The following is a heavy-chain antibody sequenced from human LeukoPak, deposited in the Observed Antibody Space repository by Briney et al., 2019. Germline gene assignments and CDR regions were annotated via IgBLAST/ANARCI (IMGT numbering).Heavy chain of an antibody. V-gene: IGHV4-4*08. CDR1: GGSVSSYY. J-gene: IGHJ4*02. CDR2: IYSSGST. CDR3: AREGLYGDYVWSLDY. D-gene: IGHD4-17*01. Sequence: SETLSLTCTVSGGSVSSYYWSWIRQPPGKGLEWIGNIYSSGSTNYNPSLKSRVTISIDTSKKQFSLNLSSVTAADTAVYYCAREGLYGDYVWSLDYWGQGTLVTVSS.